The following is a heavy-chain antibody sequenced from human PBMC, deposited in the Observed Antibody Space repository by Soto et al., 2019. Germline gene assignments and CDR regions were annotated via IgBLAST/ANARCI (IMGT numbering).Heavy chain of an antibody. CDR1: GGTFGRYS. D-gene: IGHD2-2*01. Sequence: GASVKVSCKASGGTFGRYSITWVRQAPGHGLEWIGRIIPIFGIPTYAQKFQGRVTFTADESTSTAYMELSSLRSDDTAVYYCAREDRDRETGLVPAAIDGMDVWGQGTTVTVSS. V-gene: IGHV1-69*13. CDR3: AREDRDRETGLVPAAIDGMDV. CDR2: IIPIFGIP. J-gene: IGHJ6*02.